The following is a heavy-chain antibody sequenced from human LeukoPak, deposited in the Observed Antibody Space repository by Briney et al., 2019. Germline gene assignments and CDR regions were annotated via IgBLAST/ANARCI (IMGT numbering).Heavy chain of an antibody. V-gene: IGHV3-7*01. CDR1: GFTFSSYW. Sequence: PGGSLRLSCAASGFTFSSYWMSWVRQAPGKGLEWVANIKQDGSEKYYVDSVKGRFTISSDNAKNSLYLQMNSLRAEDTAVYYCAREHYDFWSGYYGYWGQGTLVTVSS. CDR3: AREHYDFWSGYYGY. CDR2: IKQDGSEK. D-gene: IGHD3-3*01. J-gene: IGHJ4*02.